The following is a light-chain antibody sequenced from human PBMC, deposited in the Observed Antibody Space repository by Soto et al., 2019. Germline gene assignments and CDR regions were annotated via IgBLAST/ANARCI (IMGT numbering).Light chain of an antibody. CDR1: QSVNSNF. CDR2: GVS. CDR3: QQYGNSPRT. J-gene: IGKJ2*01. Sequence: EIVLTHSPGTLSMSPGERATLSCRASQSVNSNFFAWYQQKPGQAPRLLIYGVSTRATGIPDRFTGSGSGTDFALTISGLEPEDFALYYCQQYGNSPRTFGQGTKVEIK. V-gene: IGKV3-20*01.